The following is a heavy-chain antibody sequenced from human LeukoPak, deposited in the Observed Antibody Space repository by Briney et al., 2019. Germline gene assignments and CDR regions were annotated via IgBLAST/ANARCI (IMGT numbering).Heavy chain of an antibody. V-gene: IGHV1-69*04. D-gene: IGHD3-9*01. CDR1: GGTFSSYA. J-gene: IGHJ4*02. CDR3: ARGDILTGYYYDY. Sequence: SVKASCKASGGTFSSYAISWVRQAPGQGLEWMGRIIPILGIANYAQKFQGRVTITADKSTSTAYMELSSLRSEDTAVYYCARGDILTGYYYDYWGQGTLVTVSS. CDR2: IIPILGIA.